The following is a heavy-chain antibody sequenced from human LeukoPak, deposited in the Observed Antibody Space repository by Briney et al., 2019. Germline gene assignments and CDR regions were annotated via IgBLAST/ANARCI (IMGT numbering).Heavy chain of an antibody. CDR3: ARHKGGYTVYYFDY. D-gene: IGHD5-12*01. CDR2: IYSSGST. Sequence: PSETLSLTCTVSGESITYYYWSWIRQPAGKGLEWIGRIYSSGSTNYNPSLKSRVTMSLDTSKKQFSQKLTSVTAADTAVYYCARHKGGYTVYYFDYWGQGTLVTVSS. CDR1: GESITYYY. J-gene: IGHJ4*02. V-gene: IGHV4-4*07.